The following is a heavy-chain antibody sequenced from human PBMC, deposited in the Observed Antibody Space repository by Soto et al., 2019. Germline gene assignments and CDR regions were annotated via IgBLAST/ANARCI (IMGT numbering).Heavy chain of an antibody. CDR1: GASLKSDGFY. Sequence: QVQLQESGPGLVRPSQTLSLGCTVSGASLKSDGFYWSWIRQNPQKGLEWIGYVYYSGATHYNPSLRSRLTISRDPSKKQSSLNWSTVTAADTAVYYCWWCTGGVTFDIVGQGTVVTVSP. V-gene: IGHV4-31*03. CDR2: VYYSGAT. D-gene: IGHD2-21*01. J-gene: IGHJ3*02. CDR3: WWCTGGVTFDI.